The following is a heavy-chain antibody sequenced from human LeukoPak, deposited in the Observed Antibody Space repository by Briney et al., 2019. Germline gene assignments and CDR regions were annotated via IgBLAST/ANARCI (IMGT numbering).Heavy chain of an antibody. J-gene: IGHJ3*02. CDR1: GESISGFY. V-gene: IGHV4-4*07. CDR2: IYTSGST. CDR3: ARDSERGVTPHAFDI. Sequence: PSETLSLTCTVSGESISGFYWNWIRQPAGKGLEWIGRIYTSGSTNYNPSLKSRVTMSVDTSKNQFSLKLSSVTAADTAVYYCARDSERGVTPHAFDIWGQGTMVTVSS. D-gene: IGHD3-3*01.